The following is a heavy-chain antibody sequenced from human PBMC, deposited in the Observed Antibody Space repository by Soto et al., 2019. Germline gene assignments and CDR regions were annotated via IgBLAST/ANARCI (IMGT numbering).Heavy chain of an antibody. D-gene: IGHD3-22*01. J-gene: IGHJ4*02. CDR1: GYTLTELS. Sequence: GASVKVSCKVSGYTLTELSMHWVRQAPGKGLEWMGGFDPEDGETIYAQKFQGRVTMTEDTSTDTAYMELSSLRSEDTAVYYCATESAYYYDSSVAFDYWGQGALVTVSS. CDR2: FDPEDGET. CDR3: ATESAYYYDSSVAFDY. V-gene: IGHV1-24*01.